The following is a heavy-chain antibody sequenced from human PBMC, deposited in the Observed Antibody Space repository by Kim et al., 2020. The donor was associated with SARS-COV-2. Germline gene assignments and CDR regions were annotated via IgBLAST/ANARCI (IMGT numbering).Heavy chain of an antibody. Sequence: GGSLRLSCAASGFTFSNFWMTWVRQAPGKGLEWVANIKHDGIDKYYVDSVKGRFTISRDNAKNSVYLQMNTIRDEDTAVYYCASALGATTGSWGQGTLVTVSS. CDR3: ASALGATTGS. J-gene: IGHJ5*02. D-gene: IGHD1-26*01. CDR2: IKHDGIDK. CDR1: GFTFSNFW. V-gene: IGHV3-7*01.